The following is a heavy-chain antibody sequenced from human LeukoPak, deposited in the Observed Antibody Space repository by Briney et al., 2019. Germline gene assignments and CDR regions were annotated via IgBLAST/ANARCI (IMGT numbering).Heavy chain of an antibody. D-gene: IGHD6-19*01. CDR2: IYSSGAT. CDR1: GGSMSSYY. J-gene: IGHJ4*02. Sequence: SETLSLTCTVFGGSMSSYYWSWIRQPAGKGLEWIGRIYSSGATNYNPSLKSRVTMSVDTSKKEFSLKPTSVTAADTAVYYCARVTSYISGWYLSFDYWGQGALVTVSS. CDR3: ARVTSYISGWYLSFDY. V-gene: IGHV4-4*07.